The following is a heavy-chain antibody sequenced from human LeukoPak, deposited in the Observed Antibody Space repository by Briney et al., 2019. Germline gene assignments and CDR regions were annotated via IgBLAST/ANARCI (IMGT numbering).Heavy chain of an antibody. CDR1: GGSISSYY. D-gene: IGHD3-22*01. Sequence: SETLSLTRTVSGGSISSYYWSWIRQPPGKGLEWIGYIFYSGSTNYNPSLKSRATISVDTSKNQFSLKLSSVTATDTAVYYCARHASAQWLFDSWGQGTLVTVSS. CDR3: ARHASAQWLFDS. V-gene: IGHV4-59*08. J-gene: IGHJ4*02. CDR2: IFYSGST.